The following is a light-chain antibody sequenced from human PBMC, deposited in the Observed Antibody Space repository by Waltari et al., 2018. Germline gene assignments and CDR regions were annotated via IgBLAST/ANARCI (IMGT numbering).Light chain of an antibody. CDR3: QMYVNLPAT. J-gene: IGKJ1*01. Sequence: EIVLTQSPGTLSLSPGERATLSCRASQSVGKYVAWYQQKPGQAPRLLINHTTTRATGIPDRFSGSGSGTDFSLTISRLEPEDFAVYHCQMYVNLPATFGQGTKVEI. V-gene: IGKV3-20*01. CDR2: HTT. CDR1: QSVGKY.